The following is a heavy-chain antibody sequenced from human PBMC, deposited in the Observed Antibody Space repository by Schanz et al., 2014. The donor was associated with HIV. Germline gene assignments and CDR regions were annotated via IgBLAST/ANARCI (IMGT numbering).Heavy chain of an antibody. CDR1: GFTFSSYA. J-gene: IGHJ3*02. Sequence: QVRLVESGGGVVQPGRSLRLSCAASGFTFSSYAMQWVRQAPGKGLDWVAVIWYDGSNKYYADSVKGRFTVSRDNSKNTLYLQVNSLGAEDTAVYYCARDPRGRGIDAFDIWGQGTMVTVSS. CDR3: ARDPRGRGIDAFDI. V-gene: IGHV3-33*08. CDR2: IWYDGSNK. D-gene: IGHD3-16*01.